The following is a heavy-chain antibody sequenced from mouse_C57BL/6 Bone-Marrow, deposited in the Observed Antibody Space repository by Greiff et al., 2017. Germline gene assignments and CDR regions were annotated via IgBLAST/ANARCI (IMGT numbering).Heavy chain of an antibody. CDR1: GFSLTSYG. V-gene: IGHV2-4*01. CDR2: IWSGGST. CDR3: AKNQRSGGYYDWFAD. D-gene: IGHD2-3*01. Sequence: QVQLQQSGPGLVQPSQSLSITCTVSGFSLTSYGVHWVRQPPGKGLEWLGVIWSGGSTDYNAAFISRLGIITYNSKSKVFFKMNSLLAAETAIYYCAKNQRSGGYYDWFADWGQGTLVTVAA. J-gene: IGHJ3*01.